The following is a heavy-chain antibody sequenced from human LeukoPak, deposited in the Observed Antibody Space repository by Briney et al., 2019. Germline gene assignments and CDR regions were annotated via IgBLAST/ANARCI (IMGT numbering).Heavy chain of an antibody. CDR2: ISSSSSYI. D-gene: IGHD2-2*01. J-gene: IGHJ4*02. CDR3: ARDSGYCSSTSCS. CDR1: GFTFSSYS. Sequence: GXSLRLSCAASGFTFSSYSMNWVRQAPGKGLEWVSSISSSSSYIYYADSVKGRFTISRDNAKNSLYLQMNSLRAEDTAVYYCARDSGYCSSTSCSWGQGTLVTVSS. V-gene: IGHV3-21*01.